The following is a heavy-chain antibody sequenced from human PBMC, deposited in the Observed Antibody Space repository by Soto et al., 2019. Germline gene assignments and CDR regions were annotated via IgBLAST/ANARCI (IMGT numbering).Heavy chain of an antibody. CDR1: GFTFDKVW. Sequence: EVQLVESGGGLVKPGGSLRLSCAVSGFTFDKVWMNWVRQAPGKGLEWVVRIKSKTDGGTTDYAAPVNGRFTISRDDSKNMLYLQMNSLKTEDTGMYFCTTGRDELFYWGQGTMVTVSS. J-gene: IGHJ4*02. CDR3: TTGRDELFY. D-gene: IGHD1-26*01. V-gene: IGHV3-15*07. CDR2: IKSKTDGGTT.